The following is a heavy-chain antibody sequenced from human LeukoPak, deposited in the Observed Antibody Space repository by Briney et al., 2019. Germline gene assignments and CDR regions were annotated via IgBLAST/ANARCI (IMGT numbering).Heavy chain of an antibody. Sequence: ASVKVSCKASGYTFASYGISWVRQAPGQGLEWMGWISAYNGNTNCAQKLQGRVTMTTDTSTSTAYMELRSLRSDYTAVHYCARDLSSGWYWAFDIWGQGTTVTVSS. D-gene: IGHD6-19*01. CDR1: GYTFASYG. CDR2: ISAYNGNT. CDR3: ARDLSSGWYWAFDI. V-gene: IGHV1-18*01. J-gene: IGHJ3*02.